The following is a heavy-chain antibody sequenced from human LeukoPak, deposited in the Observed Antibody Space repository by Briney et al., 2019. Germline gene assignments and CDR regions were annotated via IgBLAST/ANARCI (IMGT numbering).Heavy chain of an antibody. CDR2: IYYSGST. V-gene: IGHV4-39*07. D-gene: IGHD3-10*01. J-gene: IGHJ4*02. CDR1: GGSISSSSYY. Sequence: PSETLSLTCSVSGGSISSSSYYWGWIRQPPGKGLEWIGSIYYSGSTYYNPSLKSRVTISVDTSKNQFSLKLSSVTAADTAVYYCARDGGPMVRGEVDYWGQGTLVTVSS. CDR3: ARDGGPMVRGEVDY.